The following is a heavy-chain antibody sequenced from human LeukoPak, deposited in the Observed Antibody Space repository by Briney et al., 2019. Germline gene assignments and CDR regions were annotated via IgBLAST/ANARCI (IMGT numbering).Heavy chain of an antibody. CDR1: GFTFSSYG. Sequence: GGSLRLSCAASGFTFSSYGMHWVSQAPGKGLEWVAVISYDGTNKYYADSLKGRCTISRDNSRNTLYLQMNSLRPEDTAVYYCAKESVAGSSDYWGQGTLVTVSS. CDR2: ISYDGTNK. CDR3: AKESVAGSSDY. J-gene: IGHJ4*02. D-gene: IGHD6-19*01. V-gene: IGHV3-30*18.